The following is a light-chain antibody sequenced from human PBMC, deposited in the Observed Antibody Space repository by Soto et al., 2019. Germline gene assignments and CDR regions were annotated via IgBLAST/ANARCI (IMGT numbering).Light chain of an antibody. CDR3: SSYTSSSTRV. V-gene: IGLV2-14*01. CDR1: SSDVGGYNY. J-gene: IGLJ1*01. Sequence: QSALTQPASGSGSPGQSIAISCTGSSSDVGGYNYVSWYQQHPGKAPQLIIYEVTNRPSGVSNRFSGSKSGNTASLTISGLQAEDEADYYCSSYTSSSTRVFGTGTKLTVL. CDR2: EVT.